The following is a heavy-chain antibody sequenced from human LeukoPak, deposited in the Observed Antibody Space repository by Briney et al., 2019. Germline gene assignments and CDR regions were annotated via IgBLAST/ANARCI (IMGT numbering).Heavy chain of an antibody. CDR1: GYSISSGYY. CDR3: ARDGSPYGSGSYFHYYYYGMDV. V-gene: IGHV4-38-2*02. D-gene: IGHD3-10*01. CDR2: IYHSGST. J-gene: IGHJ6*04. Sequence: SETLSLTCAVSGYSISSGYYWGWIRQPPGKGLEWIGSIYHSGSTYYNPSLKSRVTISVDTSKNQFSLKLSSVTAADTAVDYCARDGSPYGSGSYFHYYYYGMDVWGKGTTVTVSS.